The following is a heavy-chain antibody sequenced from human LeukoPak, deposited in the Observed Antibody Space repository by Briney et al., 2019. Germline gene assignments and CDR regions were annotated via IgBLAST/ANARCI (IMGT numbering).Heavy chain of an antibody. D-gene: IGHD2-8*01. Sequence: ASVKVSCKASGYTFTSYYMHWVRQAPGQGLEWMGIINPSGGSTSYAQKFQGRVTMTRDTSTSTVYMELSSLRSEDTAVYYCARDLGYCTNGVCHTRFDYWGQGTLVAVSS. CDR1: GYTFTSYY. V-gene: IGHV1-46*01. J-gene: IGHJ4*02. CDR3: ARDLGYCTNGVCHTRFDY. CDR2: INPSGGST.